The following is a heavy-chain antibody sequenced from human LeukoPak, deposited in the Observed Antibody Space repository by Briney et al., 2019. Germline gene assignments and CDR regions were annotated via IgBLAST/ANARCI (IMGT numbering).Heavy chain of an antibody. CDR1: GGSISSSSYY. Sequence: PSETLSLTCTVSGGSISSSSYYWGWIRQPPGKGLEWIGSIYYSGSTYYNPSLKSRVTISVDTSKNQFSLKLSSVTAADTAGYYCARVSGSSSYTYFDYWGRGTLVTVSS. CDR2: IYYSGST. CDR3: ARVSGSSSYTYFDY. V-gene: IGHV4-39*07. J-gene: IGHJ4*02. D-gene: IGHD6-13*01.